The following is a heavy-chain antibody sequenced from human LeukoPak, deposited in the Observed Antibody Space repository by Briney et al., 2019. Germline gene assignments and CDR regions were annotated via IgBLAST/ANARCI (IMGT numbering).Heavy chain of an antibody. V-gene: IGHV4-34*01. Sequence: SETLSLTCAVYGGSFGGYYWSWIRQPPGKGLEWIGEINHSGSTNYNPSLKSRVTISVDTSKNQFSLKLSSVTAADTAVYYCARGYYYGSGSSFDYWGQGTLVTVSS. D-gene: IGHD3-10*01. CDR1: GGSFGGYY. CDR3: ARGYYYGSGSSFDY. CDR2: INHSGST. J-gene: IGHJ4*02.